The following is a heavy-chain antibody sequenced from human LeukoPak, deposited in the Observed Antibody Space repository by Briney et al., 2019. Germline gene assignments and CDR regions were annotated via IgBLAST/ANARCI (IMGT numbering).Heavy chain of an antibody. J-gene: IGHJ4*02. Sequence: PSETLSLTCSVSGGSISTYYWSWIRQAPGKGLEWIGYIYYSGSTNYNPSLKSRVTISIDMSKNQFSLKLRSVTAADTAVYYCARGPTKNYFDYWGQGTLVTVSS. CDR1: GGSISTYY. CDR2: IYYSGST. CDR3: ARGPTKNYFDY. V-gene: IGHV4-59*01.